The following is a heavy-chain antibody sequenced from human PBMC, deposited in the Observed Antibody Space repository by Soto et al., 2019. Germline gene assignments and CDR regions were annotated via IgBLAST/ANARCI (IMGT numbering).Heavy chain of an antibody. Sequence: SETLSLTCAVSGYSVSSGYYWGWIRQPPGKGLEWIGSIYHSGSTYYNPSLKSRVTISVDTSKNQFSLKLSSVTAADTAVYYCARVGATTEPFDYWGQGTLVTVSS. D-gene: IGHD1-26*01. V-gene: IGHV4-38-2*01. CDR2: IYHSGST. J-gene: IGHJ4*02. CDR3: ARVGATTEPFDY. CDR1: GYSVSSGYY.